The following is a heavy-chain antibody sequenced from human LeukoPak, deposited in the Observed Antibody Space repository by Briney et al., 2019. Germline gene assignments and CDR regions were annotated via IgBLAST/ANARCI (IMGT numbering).Heavy chain of an antibody. CDR1: GFTVGNNY. D-gene: IGHD6-13*01. CDR2: IYSGGRT. Sequence: PGGSLRLSCTASGFTVGNNYMNWFRQAPGKGLEWVSLIYSGGRTYYADSVKGRFTISRDNSKNTLYLQMSGLRVEDTAVYYCARDPPGIAASVTGGWGQGTLVTVSS. V-gene: IGHV3-53*01. CDR3: ARDPPGIAASVTGG. J-gene: IGHJ1*01.